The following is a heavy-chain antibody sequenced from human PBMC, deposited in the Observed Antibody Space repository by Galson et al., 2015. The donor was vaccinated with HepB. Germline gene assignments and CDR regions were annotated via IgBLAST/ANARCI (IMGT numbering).Heavy chain of an antibody. Sequence: SVKVSCKASGYTFTSYTMHWVRQAPGQRLEWMGWINTGNGDTYYSQKFQGRVTITRDTSASTAYMELSSLRSEDMAVYYCARQGVGAAAGSVNFDYWGQGTLVSVSS. V-gene: IGHV1-3*04. CDR3: ARQGVGAAAGSVNFDY. J-gene: IGHJ4*02. D-gene: IGHD1-26*01. CDR2: INTGNGDT. CDR1: GYTFTSYT.